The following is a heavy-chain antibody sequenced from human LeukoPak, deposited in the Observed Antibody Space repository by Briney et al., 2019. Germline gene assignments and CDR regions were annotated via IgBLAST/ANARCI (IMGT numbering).Heavy chain of an antibody. J-gene: IGHJ4*02. V-gene: IGHV4-59*01. Sequence: SETLSLTCTVSGGSIRSYYWSWIRQPPGKGLEWIGYINYSGSTNYNPSLKSRVTISVDTSKNQFSLKVSSVTAADTAVYYCARARYSYGSSPFDYWGQGTLVTVSS. D-gene: IGHD5-18*01. CDR3: ARARYSYGSSPFDY. CDR2: INYSGST. CDR1: GGSIRSYY.